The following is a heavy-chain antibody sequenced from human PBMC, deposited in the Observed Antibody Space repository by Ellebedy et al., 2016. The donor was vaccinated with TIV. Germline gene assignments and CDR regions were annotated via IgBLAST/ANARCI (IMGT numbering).Heavy chain of an antibody. D-gene: IGHD2-8*01. CDR1: GYTFTSYD. J-gene: IGHJ4*02. V-gene: IGHV1-8*01. CDR2: MNPNSGNT. Sequence: AASVKVSCKASGYTFTSYDINWVRQATGQGLEWMGWMNPNSGNTGYAQKFQGRVTMTRNTSISTAYMELSSLRSEDTSVYYCARLECTNGVCYDYDYWGQGTLVTVSS. CDR3: ARLECTNGVCYDYDY.